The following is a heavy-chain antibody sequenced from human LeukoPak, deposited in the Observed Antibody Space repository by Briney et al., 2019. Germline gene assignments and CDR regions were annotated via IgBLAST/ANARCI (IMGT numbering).Heavy chain of an antibody. CDR3: ARRRAVAGVNWFDP. CDR1: GYTFISYG. J-gene: IGHJ5*02. D-gene: IGHD6-19*01. CDR2: ISSHNGYI. V-gene: IGHV1-18*01. Sequence: GASVKVSCKASGYTFISYGISWVRQAPGQGLEWMGWISSHNGYIKYAQKFQGRVTMTTDTSMSTAYMELGSLRSDDTAVYYCARRRAVAGVNWFDPWGQGTLVTVSS.